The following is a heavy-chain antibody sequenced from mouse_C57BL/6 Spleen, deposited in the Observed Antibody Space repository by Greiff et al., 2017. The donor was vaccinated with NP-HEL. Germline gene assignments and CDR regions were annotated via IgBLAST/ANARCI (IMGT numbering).Heavy chain of an antibody. D-gene: IGHD1-1*01. J-gene: IGHJ1*03. V-gene: IGHV2-6*03. CDR3: ARDYGSSYGWYFDV. CDR2: IWSDGST. Sequence: VQLKESGPGLVAPSQSLSITCTVSGFSLTSYGVHWVRQPPGKGLEWLVVIWSDGSTTYNSALKSRLSISKDNSKSQVFLKMNSLQTDDTAMYYCARDYGSSYGWYFDVWGTGTTVTVSS. CDR1: GFSLTSYG.